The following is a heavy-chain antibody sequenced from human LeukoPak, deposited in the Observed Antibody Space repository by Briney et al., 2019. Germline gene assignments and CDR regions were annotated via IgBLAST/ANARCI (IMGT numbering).Heavy chain of an antibody. CDR3: VRACLL. CDR1: GFTFSNYN. J-gene: IGHJ4*02. D-gene: IGHD2-8*02. V-gene: IGHV3-48*01. CDR2: ISRSSGTV. Sequence: PGGSLRLSCAVSGFTFSNYNMNWVRQAPGKGLEWVSYISRSSGTVNYADSVKGRFTISRDNAKNSLYLQMNSLRAEDTAVYYCVRACLLWGQGTLVTVSS.